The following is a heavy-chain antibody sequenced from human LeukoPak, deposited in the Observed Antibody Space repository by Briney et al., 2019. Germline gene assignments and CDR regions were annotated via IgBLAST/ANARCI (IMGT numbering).Heavy chain of an antibody. J-gene: IGHJ4*02. D-gene: IGHD3-3*01. CDR2: ISGSGGST. Sequence: HAGGSLRLSCAASGFTFSSYAMSWVRQAPGKGLEWVSAISGSGGSTYYADSVKGRFTISRDNSKNTLYLQMNSLRAEDTAVYYCAKPPLYDFWSGYYFDYWGQGTLVTVSS. CDR1: GFTFSSYA. CDR3: AKPPLYDFWSGYYFDY. V-gene: IGHV3-23*01.